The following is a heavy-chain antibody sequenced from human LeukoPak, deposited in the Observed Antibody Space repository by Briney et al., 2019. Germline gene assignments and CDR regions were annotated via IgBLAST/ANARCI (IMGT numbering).Heavy chain of an antibody. CDR2: INPSGST. CDR1: GGSFSGYH. CDR3: ARGRHDITMIVVVMTSVSYYLDV. V-gene: IGHV4-34*01. Sequence: SETLSLTCAVYGGSFSGYHWTWIRQSPGKGLEWIGDINPSGSTYYNPSLKSRLTISVDTSRNQFSLKLRSVTAADTAVYYCARGRHDITMIVVVMTSVSYYLDVWGKGTTVTVS. D-gene: IGHD3-22*01. J-gene: IGHJ6*03.